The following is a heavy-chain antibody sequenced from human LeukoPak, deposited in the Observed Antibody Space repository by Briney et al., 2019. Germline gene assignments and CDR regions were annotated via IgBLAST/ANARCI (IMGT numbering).Heavy chain of an antibody. CDR2: T. CDR1: GGSLTDGDYY. J-gene: IGHJ6*02. D-gene: IGHD3-16*02. V-gene: IGHV4-39*07. Sequence: KPSETLSLTCTVSGGSLTDGDYYWGWVRQPPGPGLQWIATTYEGASLKSRVTISLDTSKNQFFLRLTSVTAADTAVYYCVRILGRYQEGMDVWGPGITVTVSS. CDR3: VRILGRYQEGMDV.